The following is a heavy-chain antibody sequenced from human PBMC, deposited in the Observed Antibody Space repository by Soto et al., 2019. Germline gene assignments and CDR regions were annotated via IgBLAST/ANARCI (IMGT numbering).Heavy chain of an antibody. CDR2: ISSNGGST. CDR1: GFTFSSYA. V-gene: IGHV3-64D*08. J-gene: IGHJ4*02. CDR3: VKDRIAVADEFDY. Sequence: GGSLRLSCSASGFTFSSYAMHWVRQAPGKGLEYVSAISSNGGSTYYADSVKGRFTISRDNSKNTLYLQMSSLRAEDTAVYYCVKDRIAVADEFDYWGQGTLVTVSS. D-gene: IGHD6-19*01.